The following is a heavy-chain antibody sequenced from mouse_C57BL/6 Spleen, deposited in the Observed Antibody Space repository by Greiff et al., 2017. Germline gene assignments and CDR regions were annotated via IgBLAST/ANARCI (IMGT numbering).Heavy chain of an antibody. CDR1: GFTFTSYA. V-gene: IGHV5-9-1*02. J-gene: IGHJ4*01. Sequence: EVQRVESGAGLVKPGGSLKLSCAASGFTFTSYAMSWVRQTPEKRLEWVVYISSGGGYIYYADTVKGRFTISSDNARNTQYLQMSSLKSEDTAMYYYTGVGEFRDYAMDYWGQGTSVTVSS. D-gene: IGHD3-1*01. CDR3: TGVGEFRDYAMDY. CDR2: ISSGGGYI.